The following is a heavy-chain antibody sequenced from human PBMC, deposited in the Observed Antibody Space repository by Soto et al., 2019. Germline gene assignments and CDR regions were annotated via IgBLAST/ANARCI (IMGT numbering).Heavy chain of an antibody. Sequence: PGASLKISCKGSGYSFTSYWIGWVRQMPGKGLEWIGIIYPGDSDTRYSPSFQGQVTISADKSISTAYLQWSSLKASDTAMYYCASDSGGDYDGVPSWGQGTLVTVSS. CDR2: IYPGDSDT. J-gene: IGHJ4*02. D-gene: IGHD4-17*01. V-gene: IGHV5-51*01. CDR1: GYSFTSYW. CDR3: ASDSGGDYDGVPS.